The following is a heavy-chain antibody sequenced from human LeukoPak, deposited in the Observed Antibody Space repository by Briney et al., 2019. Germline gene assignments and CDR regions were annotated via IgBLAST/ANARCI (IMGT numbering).Heavy chain of an antibody. J-gene: IGHJ4*02. CDR3: AGDDAGGGSGSYYDY. CDR1: GYTFTSYG. V-gene: IGHV1-18*01. CDR2: ISAYNGNT. Sequence: ASVKVSCKASGYTFTSYGISWVRQAPGQGLEWMGWISAYNGNTNYAQKLQGRVTMTTDTSTSTAYMELRSLRSDDTAVYYCAGDDAGGGSGSYYDYWGQGTLVTVSS. D-gene: IGHD1-26*01.